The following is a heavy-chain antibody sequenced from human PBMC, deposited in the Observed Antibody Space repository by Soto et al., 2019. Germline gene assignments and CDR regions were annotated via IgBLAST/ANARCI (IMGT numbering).Heavy chain of an antibody. CDR3: ARAGNQQLGNWFDP. V-gene: IGHV4-61*01. CDR2: IYYSGST. J-gene: IGHJ5*02. Sequence: NPSETLSLTCTVSGGSVSSGSYYWSWIRQPPGKGLEWIGYIYYSGSTNYNPSLKSRVTISVDTSKNQFSLKLSSVTAADTAVYYCARAGNQQLGNWFDPWGQGTLVTVSS. CDR1: GGSVSSGSYY. D-gene: IGHD6-13*01.